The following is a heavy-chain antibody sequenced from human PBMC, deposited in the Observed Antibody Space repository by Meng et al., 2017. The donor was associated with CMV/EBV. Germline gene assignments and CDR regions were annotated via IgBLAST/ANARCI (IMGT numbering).Heavy chain of an antibody. CDR3: ARDPRGNWNYQNYYYGMDV. V-gene: IGHV4-4*07. Sequence: ISSFCWSGSRQPAGKGLEWMGGVYTSGKAKYSPSLRSRVTMSVDESKNQFTLMMRSVTAADTAVYYCARDPRGNWNYQNYYYGMDVWGQGTTVTISS. CDR2: VYTSGKA. D-gene: IGHD1-20*01. CDR1: ISSFC. J-gene: IGHJ6*02.